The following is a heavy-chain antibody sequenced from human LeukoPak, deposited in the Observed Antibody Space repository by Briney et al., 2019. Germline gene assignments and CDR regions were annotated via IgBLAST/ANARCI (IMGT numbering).Heavy chain of an antibody. J-gene: IGHJ5*02. CDR3: ASLQNPEWGFDP. Sequence: SETLSLTCTVSGGSISGSSYYWGWIRQPPGKGLEWIGSIYYSGSTYYNPSLKSRVTISVDTSKNQFSLKLSSVTAADTAVYYCASLQNPEWGFDPWGQGTLVTVSS. V-gene: IGHV4-39*07. CDR2: IYYSGST. D-gene: IGHD2-8*01. CDR1: GGSISGSSYY.